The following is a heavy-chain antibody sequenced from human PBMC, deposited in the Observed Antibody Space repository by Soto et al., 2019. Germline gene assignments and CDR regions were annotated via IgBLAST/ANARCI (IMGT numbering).Heavy chain of an antibody. Sequence: GGSLRLSCAASGFTFSSYSMNWVRQAPGKGLEWVSSISSSSSYIYYADSVKGRFTISRDNAKNSLYLQMNSLRAEDTAVYDCARVEWELGYCYGMDVWGQGTTVTVSS. CDR1: GFTFSSYS. V-gene: IGHV3-21*01. D-gene: IGHD1-26*01. CDR2: ISSSSSYI. CDR3: ARVEWELGYCYGMDV. J-gene: IGHJ6*02.